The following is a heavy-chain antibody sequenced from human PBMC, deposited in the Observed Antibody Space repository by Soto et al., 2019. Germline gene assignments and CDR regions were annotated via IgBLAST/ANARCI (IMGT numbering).Heavy chain of an antibody. J-gene: IGHJ4*02. CDR3: ARSIVVVTALDY. Sequence: ASEKVSCKAPGYTLTSYYMHWVRQAPGQGLEWMGIINPSGGSTNYAQKFQGRVTITRDTSASTAYMELSSLRSEDTAVYYCARSIVVVTALDYWGQGTLVTVSS. V-gene: IGHV1-46*01. D-gene: IGHD2-21*02. CDR1: GYTLTSYY. CDR2: INPSGGST.